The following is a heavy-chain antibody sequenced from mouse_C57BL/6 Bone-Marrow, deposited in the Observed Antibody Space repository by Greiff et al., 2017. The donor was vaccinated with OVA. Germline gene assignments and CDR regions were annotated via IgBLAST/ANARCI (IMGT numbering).Heavy chain of an antibody. D-gene: IGHD1-1*01. CDR2: IYPGNSDT. V-gene: IGHV1-5*01. Sequence: EVQLQQSGPVLARPGASVKMSCKTSGYTFTSYWMHWVKQRPGQGLEWIGAIYPGNSDTSYNQKFKGKAKLTAGTSASTAYMELSSLTNEDSAVYYCTPTVVAVDYWGQGTTLTVSS. CDR3: TPTVVAVDY. J-gene: IGHJ2*01. CDR1: GYTFTSYW.